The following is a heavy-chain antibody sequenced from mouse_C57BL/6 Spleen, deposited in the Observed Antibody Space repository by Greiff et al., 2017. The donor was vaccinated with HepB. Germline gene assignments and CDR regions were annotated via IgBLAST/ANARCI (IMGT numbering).Heavy chain of an antibody. CDR2: ISSGSSTI. CDR3: ARWGLRRAFDY. CDR1: GFTFSDYG. V-gene: IGHV5-17*01. D-gene: IGHD2-4*01. J-gene: IGHJ2*01. Sequence: EVQLVESGGGLVKPGGSLKLSCAASGFTFSDYGMHWVRQAPEKGLEWVAYISSGSSTIYYADTVKGRFTISRDNAKNTLFLQMTSLRSEDTAMYYCARWGLRRAFDYWGQGTTLTVSS.